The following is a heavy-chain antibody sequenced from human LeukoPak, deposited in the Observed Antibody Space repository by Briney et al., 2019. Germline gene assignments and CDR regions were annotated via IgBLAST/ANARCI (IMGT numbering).Heavy chain of an antibody. CDR1: GYTFTSYY. CDR3: ARDRVPVDCSSTSCTRPDYYYYMDV. J-gene: IGHJ6*03. D-gene: IGHD2-2*01. V-gene: IGHV1-46*01. CDR2: INPSGGST. Sequence: ASVKVSCKASGYTFTSYYMHWVRQAPGQGLEWMGIINPSGGSTSYAQKFQGRVTMTRDMSTSTVYMELSSLRSEDTAVYYCARDRVPVDCSSTSCTRPDYYYYMDVWGKGTTVTVSS.